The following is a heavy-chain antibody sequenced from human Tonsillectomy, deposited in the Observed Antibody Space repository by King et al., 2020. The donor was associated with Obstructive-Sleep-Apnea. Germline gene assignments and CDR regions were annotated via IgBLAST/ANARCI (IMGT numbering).Heavy chain of an antibody. CDR1: GFTFDDYA. Sequence: VQLVESGGGLVQPGRSLRLSCAASGFTFDDYAMHWVRQAPGKGLEWVSGISWNSGSIGYADSVKGRFTISRDNAKNSLYLQMNSLRAEDTALYYCATNPSYSSSWYEFYYYYGMDVWGQGTTVTVSS. J-gene: IGHJ6*02. CDR3: ATNPSYSSSWYEFYYYYGMDV. V-gene: IGHV3-9*01. D-gene: IGHD6-13*01. CDR2: ISWNSGSI.